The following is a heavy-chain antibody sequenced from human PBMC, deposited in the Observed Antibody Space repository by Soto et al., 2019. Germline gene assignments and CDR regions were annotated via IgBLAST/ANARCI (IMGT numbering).Heavy chain of an antibody. J-gene: IGHJ4*02. V-gene: IGHV1-18*01. CDR1: GYTFTSYG. CDR2: INAYNGNT. Sequence: QVQLVQSGAEVKKPGASVKVSCKASGYTFTSYGISWVRQAPGQGLEWMGWINAYNGNTNYAQNLQGRVTMTTDQSTSTAYMELRSLRFDDTAVYYCARDVGYGLIDYWGQGTLVTVSS. CDR3: ARDVGYGLIDY. D-gene: IGHD5-18*01.